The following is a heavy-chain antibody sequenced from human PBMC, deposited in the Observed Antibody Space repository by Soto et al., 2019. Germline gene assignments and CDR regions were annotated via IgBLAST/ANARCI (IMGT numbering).Heavy chain of an antibody. CDR3: AKDRVVAVAGTVEFVIGWFDP. V-gene: IGHV3-23*01. Sequence: EVQLLESGGGLVQPGGSLRLSCAASGFTFSSYAMSWVRQAPGKGLEWVSAISGSGGSTYYADSVKGRFTISRDNSKNTLYLQMNSLRAEDTAVYYCAKDRVVAVAGTVEFVIGWFDPWGQGTLVTVSS. CDR1: GFTFSSYA. J-gene: IGHJ5*02. D-gene: IGHD6-19*01. CDR2: ISGSGGST.